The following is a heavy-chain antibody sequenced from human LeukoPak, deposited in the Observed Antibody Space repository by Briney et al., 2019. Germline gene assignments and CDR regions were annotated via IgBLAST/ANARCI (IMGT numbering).Heavy chain of an antibody. Sequence: PSETLSLTCTVSGGSLSSGGYYWGWLRQHPGRGREWVGYIYYSGSTYYNPSLKSRVTISVDTSKNQFSLKLSSVTAADTAVYYCARAVYSNSAFFDYWGQGTLVTVSS. D-gene: IGHD4-11*01. V-gene: IGHV4-31*03. J-gene: IGHJ4*02. CDR2: IYYSGST. CDR1: GGSLSSGGYY. CDR3: ARAVYSNSAFFDY.